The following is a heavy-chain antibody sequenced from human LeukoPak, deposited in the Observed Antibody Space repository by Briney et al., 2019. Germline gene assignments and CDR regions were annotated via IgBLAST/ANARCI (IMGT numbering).Heavy chain of an antibody. Sequence: SETLSLTCTVSGYSISSGYYRGWIRQPPGKGLEWIGSIYHSGSTYYNPSLKSRVTISVDTSKNQFSLKLSSVTAADTAVYYCARNKGGWAFDYWGQGTLVTVSS. CDR2: IYHSGST. V-gene: IGHV4-38-2*02. CDR1: GYSISSGYY. J-gene: IGHJ4*02. CDR3: ARNKGGWAFDY. D-gene: IGHD6-19*01.